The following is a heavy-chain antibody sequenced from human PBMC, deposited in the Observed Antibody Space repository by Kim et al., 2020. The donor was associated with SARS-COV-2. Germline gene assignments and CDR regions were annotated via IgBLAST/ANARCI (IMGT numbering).Heavy chain of an antibody. Sequence: GGSLRLSCAASGFTFSNAWMSWVRQAPGKGLEWVGRIKSKTDGGTTDYAAPVKGRFTISRDDSKNTLYLQMNSLKTEDTAVYYCTTDWVSVENDYVWGSYRPSPGNCDYWGQGTLVTVSS. J-gene: IGHJ4*02. CDR3: TTDWVSVENDYVWGSYRPSPGNCDY. CDR2: IKSKTDGGTT. CDR1: GFTFSNAW. V-gene: IGHV3-15*01. D-gene: IGHD3-16*02.